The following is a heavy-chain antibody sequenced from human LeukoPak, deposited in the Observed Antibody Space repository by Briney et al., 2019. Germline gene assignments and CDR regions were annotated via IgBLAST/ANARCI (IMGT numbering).Heavy chain of an antibody. Sequence: SETLSLTCAVYGGSFSGYYWSWIRQPPGKGLEWIGEINHSGSTNYNPSLKSRVTISVDTSENQFSLKLSSVTAADTAVYYCAREYSKAARAHMDVWGKGTTVTVSS. V-gene: IGHV4-34*01. D-gene: IGHD6-6*01. CDR1: GGSFSGYY. CDR2: INHSGST. CDR3: AREYSKAARAHMDV. J-gene: IGHJ6*03.